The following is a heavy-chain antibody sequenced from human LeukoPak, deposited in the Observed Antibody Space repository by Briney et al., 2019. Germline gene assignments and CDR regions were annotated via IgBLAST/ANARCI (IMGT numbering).Heavy chain of an antibody. V-gene: IGHV4-38-2*01. CDR1: GYSISSGYY. CDR3: ERHVYSNYYFDY. CDR2: IYHSGST. D-gene: IGHD4-11*01. Sequence: PSETLSLTCAVSGYSISSGYYWGWIRQPPGKGLEWIGSIYHSGSTYYNPSLKSRVTISVDTSKNQLSLKLSSVTAADTAVYYCERHVYSNYYFDYWGQGTLVTVSS. J-gene: IGHJ4*02.